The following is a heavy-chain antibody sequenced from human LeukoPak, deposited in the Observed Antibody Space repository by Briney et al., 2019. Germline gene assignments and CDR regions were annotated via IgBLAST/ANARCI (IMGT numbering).Heavy chain of an antibody. J-gene: IGHJ2*01. Sequence: NPSETLSLTCTVSGGSISSSTYYWGWIRQPPGKGLEWIGAIYYTGTTYYNPSLKSRVTISEDTSKNQFSLKLSSVTAADTAVYYCARERRPLSLVATTHHWYFDLWGRGTLVTVSS. CDR2: IYYTGTT. V-gene: IGHV4-39*07. D-gene: IGHD5-12*01. CDR3: ARERRPLSLVATTHHWYFDL. CDR1: GGSISSSTYY.